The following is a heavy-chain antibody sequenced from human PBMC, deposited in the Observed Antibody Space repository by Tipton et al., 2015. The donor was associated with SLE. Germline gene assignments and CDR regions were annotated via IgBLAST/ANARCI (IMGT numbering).Heavy chain of an antibody. V-gene: IGHV4-61*01. CDR3: ARLEGYSYGYHWAFDI. Sequence: LRLSCTVSGGSISSSSYYWSWIRQPPGKGLEWIGYIYYSGSTNYNPSLKSRVTISVDTSKNQFSLKLSSVTAADTAVYYCARLEGYSYGYHWAFDIWGQGTMVTVSS. CDR2: IYYSGST. D-gene: IGHD5-18*01. CDR1: GGSISSSSYY. J-gene: IGHJ3*02.